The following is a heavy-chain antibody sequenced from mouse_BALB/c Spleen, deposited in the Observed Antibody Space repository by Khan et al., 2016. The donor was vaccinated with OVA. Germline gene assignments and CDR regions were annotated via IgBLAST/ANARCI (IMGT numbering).Heavy chain of an antibody. CDR3: ARSGYEAWFSY. J-gene: IGHJ3*01. Sequence: EVQLQESGAELVRPGALVKLSCKASAFNIKDYYIHWVKQRPAQGLEWIGWIDPENGNTISDPKFQGKDSITADTSSNTPYLQLSSLTSEGTAVYYCARSGYEAWFSYWGHGTLVTVSA. D-gene: IGHD3-1*01. CDR1: AFNIKDYY. CDR2: IDPENGNT. V-gene: IGHV14-1*02.